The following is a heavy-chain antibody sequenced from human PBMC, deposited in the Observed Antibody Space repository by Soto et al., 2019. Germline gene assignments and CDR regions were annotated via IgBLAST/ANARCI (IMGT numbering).Heavy chain of an antibody. CDR2: ISSNGGST. CDR3: VKEDKTSRIAAAGDY. J-gene: IGHJ4*02. Sequence: GGSLRLSCSASGFTFSSYAMHWVRQAPGKGLEYVSAISSNGGSTYYADSVKGRFTISRDNSKNTLYLQMSSLRAEDTAVYYCVKEDKTSRIAAAGDYWGQGTLVTVSS. V-gene: IGHV3-64D*06. CDR1: GFTFSSYA. D-gene: IGHD6-13*01.